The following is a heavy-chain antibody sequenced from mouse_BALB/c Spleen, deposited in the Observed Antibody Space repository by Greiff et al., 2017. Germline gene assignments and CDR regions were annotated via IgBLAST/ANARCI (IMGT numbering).Heavy chain of an antibody. CDR3: ARQNSRYAMDY. V-gene: IGHV5-6*01. CDR2: ISSGGSYT. Sequence: EVHLVESGGDLVKPGGSLKLSCAASGFTFSSYGMSWVRQTPDKRLEWVATISSGGSYTYYPDSVKGRFTISRDNAKNTLYLQMSSLKSEDTAMYYCARQNSRYAMDYWGQGTSVTVSS. CDR1: GFTFSSYG. J-gene: IGHJ4*01.